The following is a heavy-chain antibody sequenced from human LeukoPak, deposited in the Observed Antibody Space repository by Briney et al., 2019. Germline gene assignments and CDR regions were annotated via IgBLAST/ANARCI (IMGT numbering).Heavy chain of an antibody. CDR2: IFPRGIS. Sequence: PSETLSLTCSVSGGSISNYYWSWIRQPAEKGLEWIGRIFPRGISNYNPSLESRVTMSVDTSKTQVSLHLRSVTAADSAVYYCARTSPSGSSDYWGQGAQVTVSS. D-gene: IGHD1-26*01. CDR1: GGSISNYY. J-gene: IGHJ4*02. CDR3: ARTSPSGSSDY. V-gene: IGHV4-4*07.